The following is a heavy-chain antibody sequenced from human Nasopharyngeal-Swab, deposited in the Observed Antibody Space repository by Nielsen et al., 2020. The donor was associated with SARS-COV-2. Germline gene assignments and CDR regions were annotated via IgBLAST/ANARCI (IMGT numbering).Heavy chain of an antibody. V-gene: IGHV3-9*01. CDR1: GFTFENYA. Sequence: SLKISCAASGFTFENYAMHWVRQPPGKGLEWVSGITWNSGNKGYAESVQGRFTISRDNARNSLYLQMNSLRAEDTAVYYCATLSSSSWYFDYWGQGTLVTVSS. J-gene: IGHJ4*02. CDR2: ITWNSGNK. CDR3: ATLSSSSWYFDY. D-gene: IGHD6-13*01.